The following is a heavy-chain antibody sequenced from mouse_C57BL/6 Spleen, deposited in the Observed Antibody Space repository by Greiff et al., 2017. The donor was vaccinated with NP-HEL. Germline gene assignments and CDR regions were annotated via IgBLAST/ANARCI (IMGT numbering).Heavy chain of an antibody. Sequence: EVKLVESGGGLVKPGGSLKLSCAASGFTFSSYAMSWVRQTPEKRLEWVATISDGGSYTYYPDNVKGRFTISRDNAKNNLYLQMSHLKSEDTAMYYCARDRAYRMDYWGQGTSVTVSS. J-gene: IGHJ4*01. CDR3: ARDRAYRMDY. CDR2: ISDGGSYT. D-gene: IGHD3-1*01. V-gene: IGHV5-4*01. CDR1: GFTFSSYA.